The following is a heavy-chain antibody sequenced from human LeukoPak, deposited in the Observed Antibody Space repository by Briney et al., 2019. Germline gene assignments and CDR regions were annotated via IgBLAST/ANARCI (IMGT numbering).Heavy chain of an antibody. J-gene: IGHJ4*02. V-gene: IGHV3-30-3*01. CDR2: ISYDGSNK. CDR1: GFTFSSYA. CDR3: ARPMVRGVIPPNFDY. Sequence: PGRSLRLSCAASGFTFSSYAMHWVRQAPGKGLEWVAVISYDGSNKYYADSVKGRFTISRDNSKNTLYLQMNRLRAEDTAVYYCARPMVRGVIPPNFDYWGQGTLVTVS. D-gene: IGHD3-10*01.